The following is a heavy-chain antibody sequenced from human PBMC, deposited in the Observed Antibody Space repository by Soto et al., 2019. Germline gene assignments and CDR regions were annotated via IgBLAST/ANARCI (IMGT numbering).Heavy chain of an antibody. V-gene: IGHV1-2*02. J-gene: IGHJ2*01. CDR2: INPHTGDT. Sequence: QVQLVQSGAEVKKPGASVTVSCKTSGYPLTDFYIHWVRQAPGQGLEWMAWINPHTGDTNTALKFQGRVTMTRDTSINPAFMELTRLSSDDTAVYYCAREGGAAPGARREWYLDLWGRGTLVSVPS. CDR1: GYPLTDFY. D-gene: IGHD6-25*01. CDR3: AREGGAAPGARREWYLDL.